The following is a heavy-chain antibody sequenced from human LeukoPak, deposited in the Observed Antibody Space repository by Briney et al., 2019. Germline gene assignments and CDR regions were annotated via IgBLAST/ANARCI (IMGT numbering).Heavy chain of an antibody. Sequence: SVKVSCKASGGTFSSYAISWVRQAPGQGLEWMGGIIPIFGTANYAQKFQGRVTITADESTSTAYMELSSLRSEDTAVYYCARDGSNYVRGRFDPWGQGTLVTVSS. V-gene: IGHV1-69*13. D-gene: IGHD4-11*01. CDR2: IIPIFGTA. J-gene: IGHJ5*02. CDR3: ARDGSNYVRGRFDP. CDR1: GGTFSSYA.